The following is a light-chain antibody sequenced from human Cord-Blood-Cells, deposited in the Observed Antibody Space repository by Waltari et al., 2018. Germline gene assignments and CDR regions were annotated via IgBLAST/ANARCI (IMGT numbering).Light chain of an antibody. J-gene: IGKJ2*03. Sequence: DIVMTQSQDSLAVSLGERATINCKSSQSVLYSSNNKNYLAWYQQKPGQPPKLLIYWASTRESGVPDRFSGGGSGTDFTLTISSLQAEDVAVYYCQQYYSTPYSFGQGTKLEIK. CDR2: WAS. V-gene: IGKV4-1*01. CDR1: QSVLYSSNNKNY. CDR3: QQYYSTPYS.